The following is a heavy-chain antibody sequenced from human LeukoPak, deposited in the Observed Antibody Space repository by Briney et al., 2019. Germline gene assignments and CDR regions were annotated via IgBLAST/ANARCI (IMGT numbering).Heavy chain of an antibody. Sequence: GRSLRLSCAASGFSFSNYGMHWVRQAPGRGLEWVAVISYDGTNKYYADSVEGRVPVSRDNSKNTLSLQMNSLRPEDTAVYYCAKDASGWYPNYYGLDVWGQGTTVTVSS. J-gene: IGHJ6*02. CDR2: ISYDGTNK. V-gene: IGHV3-30*18. CDR1: GFSFSNYG. CDR3: AKDASGWYPNYYGLDV. D-gene: IGHD6-19*01.